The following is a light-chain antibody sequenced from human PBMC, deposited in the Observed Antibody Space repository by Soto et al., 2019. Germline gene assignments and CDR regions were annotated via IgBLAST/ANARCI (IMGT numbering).Light chain of an antibody. J-gene: IGKJ2*01. V-gene: IGKV3-20*01. CDR3: QQYGGSPYT. Sequence: EIVLTQSPGTLSLSPGERVTLSCRASQSVSSNFLAWYQQKPGQAPRLLVYGASSRRTGIPDRFSGSGSGTDFTLTISRLEPEDFAVYYCQQYGGSPYTFGQGTKLEIK. CDR1: QSVSSNF. CDR2: GAS.